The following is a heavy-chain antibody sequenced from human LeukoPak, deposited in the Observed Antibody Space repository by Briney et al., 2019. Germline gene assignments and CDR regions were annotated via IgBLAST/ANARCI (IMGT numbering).Heavy chain of an antibody. J-gene: IGHJ4*02. CDR1: GFTFSGYA. CDR2: ISGSGGST. D-gene: IGHD1-26*01. CDR3: AKDSGSYYNYFDY. V-gene: IGHV3-23*01. Sequence: PGGSLRLSCAASGFTFSGYAMSWVRQAPGKGLEWVSAISGSGGSTYYADSVKGRFTISRDNSKNTLYLQMNSLRAEDTAVYYCAKDSGSYYNYFDYWGQGTLVTVSS.